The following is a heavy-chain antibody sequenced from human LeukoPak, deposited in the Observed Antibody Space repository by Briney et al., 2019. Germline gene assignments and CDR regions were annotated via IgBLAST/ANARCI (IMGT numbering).Heavy chain of an antibody. CDR1: GFTFSSYA. V-gene: IGHV3-23*01. CDR2: ISGSGGST. CDR3: AKGTPLMGYDSSGHYKTMYYFDY. D-gene: IGHD3-22*01. Sequence: GGSLRLSCAASGFTFSSYAMSWVRQAPGKGLEWVSGISGSGGSTYHADSVEGRFTISRDNFKTTLYLQMNSLRAEDTAVYYCAKGTPLMGYDSSGHYKTMYYFDYWGQGTLVTVSS. J-gene: IGHJ4*02.